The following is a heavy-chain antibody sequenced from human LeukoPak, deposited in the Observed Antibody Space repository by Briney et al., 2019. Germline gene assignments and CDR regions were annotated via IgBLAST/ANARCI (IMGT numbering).Heavy chain of an antibody. CDR1: GGSISGDH. D-gene: IGHD5-24*01. CDR3: ARDIGRDGYNYRSPFFDY. J-gene: IGHJ4*02. CDR2: IYYSGNT. Sequence: SETLSLTCTVSGGSISGDHWNWIRQPPGKGLEWIGNIYYSGNTNYNPSLKSRVTISVDTSKNQFSLKLSSVTAADTAVYYCARDIGRDGYNYRSPFFDYWGQGTLVTVSS. V-gene: IGHV4-59*08.